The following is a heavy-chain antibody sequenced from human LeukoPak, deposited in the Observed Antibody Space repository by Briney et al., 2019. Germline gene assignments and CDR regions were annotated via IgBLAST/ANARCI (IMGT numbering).Heavy chain of an antibody. J-gene: IGHJ6*03. Sequence: GGSLRLSCGASGLTFSTYSMNWVRQAPGKGLEWVSYISSSSSTIYYADSVKGRFTISRDNAKNSLYLQMNSLRAEDTAVYYCARAEGCSSTSCPPDYYYYMDVWGKGTTVTVSS. CDR3: ARAEGCSSTSCPPDYYYYMDV. CDR2: ISSSSSTI. CDR1: GLTFSTYS. V-gene: IGHV3-48*01. D-gene: IGHD2-2*01.